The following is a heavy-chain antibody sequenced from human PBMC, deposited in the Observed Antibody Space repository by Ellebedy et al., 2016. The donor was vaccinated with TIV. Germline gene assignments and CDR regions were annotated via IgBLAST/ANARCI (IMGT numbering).Heavy chain of an antibody. D-gene: IGHD3-10*02. CDR3: ARASFYDVDLSCWYFDL. Sequence: GESLKISCAASKFTVTYNYMNWVRQAPGKGPEWVSGIYTDDTTYYADSVKGRFTISRDNPKNTLYLQMNSLRTEDTAVYYCARASFYDVDLSCWYFDLWGRGTLITVSS. CDR2: IYTDDTT. CDR1: KFTVTYNY. J-gene: IGHJ2*01. V-gene: IGHV3-66*01.